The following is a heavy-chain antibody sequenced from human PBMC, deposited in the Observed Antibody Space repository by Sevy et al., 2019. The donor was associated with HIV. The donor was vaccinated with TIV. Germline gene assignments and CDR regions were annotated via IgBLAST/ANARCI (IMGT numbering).Heavy chain of an antibody. Sequence: GGSLRLSCAASGFTFSSYAMHWVRQAPGKGLEWVAVISYDGSNKYYADSVKGRFTISRDNSKNTLYLQMNSLRAEETVVYYCARDRTVVVTDDYYFDYWGQGTLVTVSS. CDR1: GFTFSSYA. CDR3: ARDRTVVVTDDYYFDY. J-gene: IGHJ4*02. V-gene: IGHV3-30*04. CDR2: ISYDGSNK. D-gene: IGHD2-15*01.